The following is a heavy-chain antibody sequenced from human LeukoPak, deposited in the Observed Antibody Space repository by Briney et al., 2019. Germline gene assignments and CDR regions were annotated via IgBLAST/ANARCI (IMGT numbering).Heavy chain of an antibody. CDR2: IYYSGST. J-gene: IGHJ6*03. Sequence: SETLSLTCTVSGGSFSSYYWSWIRQPPGKGLEWIGDIYYSGSTNYNPSLKSRVTISVDTSKNQFSLKLSSVTAADTAVYYCARVSGTTEYYYYYYMDVWGKGTTVTVSS. V-gene: IGHV4-59*01. CDR3: ARVSGTTEYYYYYYMDV. D-gene: IGHD1-7*01. CDR1: GGSFSSYY.